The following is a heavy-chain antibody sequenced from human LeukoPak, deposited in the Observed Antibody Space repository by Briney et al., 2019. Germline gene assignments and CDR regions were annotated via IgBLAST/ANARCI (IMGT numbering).Heavy chain of an antibody. CDR3: ARFRSPANYFDY. V-gene: IGHV3-66*01. CDR1: GFTVSSNY. CDR2: IYSGGNT. J-gene: IGHJ4*02. D-gene: IGHD3-3*01. Sequence: GGSLRLSCVASGFTVSSNYMSWVRQAPGKGLEWVSVIYSGGNTYYADSVKGRFTISRDNSKNTLYLQIHGLRAEDTAVYFCARFRSPANYFDYWGQGTLVTVSS.